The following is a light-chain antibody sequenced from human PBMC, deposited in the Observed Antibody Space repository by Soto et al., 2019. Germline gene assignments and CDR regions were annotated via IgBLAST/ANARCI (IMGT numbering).Light chain of an antibody. CDR2: AAS. CDR3: QQRYSLRA. Sequence: DIPMTQSPSSLSASVGDRVTITCRASQSISSYLNWYQQKPGKAPKLLIYAASSLQSGVPSRFSGSGSGTDFTLTISSLQPEDFATYYCQQRYSLRAFGGGTKVEIK. J-gene: IGKJ4*01. CDR1: QSISSY. V-gene: IGKV1-39*01.